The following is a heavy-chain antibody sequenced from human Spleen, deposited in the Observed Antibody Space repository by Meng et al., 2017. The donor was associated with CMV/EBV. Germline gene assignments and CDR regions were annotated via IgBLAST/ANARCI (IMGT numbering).Heavy chain of an antibody. Sequence: GESLKISCAASGFNFDDYAMSWVRQAPGKGLEWVSGINWNGITTGYADSVRGRFTISRDNAKSSLYLQMNSLRAEDTAFYYCAQSGYRDAWFDPWGQGTLVTVSS. CDR3: AQSGYRDAWFDP. D-gene: IGHD3-3*01. CDR2: INWNGITT. CDR1: GFNFDDYA. J-gene: IGHJ5*02. V-gene: IGHV3-20*04.